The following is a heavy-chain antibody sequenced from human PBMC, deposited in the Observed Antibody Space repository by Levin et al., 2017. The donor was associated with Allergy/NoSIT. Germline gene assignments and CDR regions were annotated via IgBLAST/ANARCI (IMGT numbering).Heavy chain of an antibody. CDR1: GFTFSSYG. D-gene: IGHD4-17*01. Sequence: GESLKISCAASGFTFSSYGMHWVRQAPGKGLEWVAVISYDGSNKYYADSVKGRFTISRDNSKNTLYLQMNSLRAEDTAVYYCAKSGYGDYLLYYYYYMDVWGKGTTVTVSS. CDR2: ISYDGSNK. V-gene: IGHV3-30*18. J-gene: IGHJ6*03. CDR3: AKSGYGDYLLYYYYYMDV.